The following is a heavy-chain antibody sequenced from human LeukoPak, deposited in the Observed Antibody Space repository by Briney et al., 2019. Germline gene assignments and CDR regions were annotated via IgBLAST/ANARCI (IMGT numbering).Heavy chain of an antibody. D-gene: IGHD2-15*01. Sequence: GGSLRLSCAASGFTFSSYWMSWVRQAPGKGLEWVANIKQDGSEKYYVDSVKGRYTISRDNAKNSLYLQMNSLRAEDTAVYYCAIAAPSGYYYYGMDVWGQGTTVTVSS. CDR3: AIAAPSGYYYYGMDV. CDR2: IKQDGSEK. J-gene: IGHJ6*02. CDR1: GFTFSSYW. V-gene: IGHV3-7*01.